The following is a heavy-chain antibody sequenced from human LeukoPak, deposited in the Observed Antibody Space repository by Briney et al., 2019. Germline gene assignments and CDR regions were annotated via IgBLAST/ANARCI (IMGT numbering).Heavy chain of an antibody. CDR3: ARADYYDSSGLFDY. CDR2: ISGYNGNT. Sequence: ASVKVSCKASGYIFTSYGINWLRQAPGQGLEWMGWISGYNGNTNYAQKLQGRVTMTTDTSTSTAYMELRSLRSDDTAVYYCARADYYDSSGLFDYWGQGTLVTVSS. J-gene: IGHJ4*02. D-gene: IGHD3-22*01. CDR1: GYIFTSYG. V-gene: IGHV1-18*01.